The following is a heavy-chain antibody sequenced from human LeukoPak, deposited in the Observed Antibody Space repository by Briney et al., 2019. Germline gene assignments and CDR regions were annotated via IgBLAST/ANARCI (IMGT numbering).Heavy chain of an antibody. D-gene: IGHD3-16*01. J-gene: IGHJ6*03. CDR1: GGSISSYY. V-gene: IGHV4-4*07. CDR3: VRDVHDYVWGSPYYYYYMDV. CDR2: IYTSGST. Sequence: SETLSLTCTVSGGSISSYYWSWIRQPAGKGLEWIGRIYTSGSTNYNPSLKSRVTMSVDTSKNQFSLKLSSVTAADTAVYYCVRDVHDYVWGSPYYYYYMDVWGKGTTVTVSS.